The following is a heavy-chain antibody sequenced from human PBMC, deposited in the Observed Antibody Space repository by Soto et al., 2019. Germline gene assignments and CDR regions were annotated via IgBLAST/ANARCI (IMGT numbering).Heavy chain of an antibody. Sequence: PGGSLRLSCAASGFTFVGYAMSWVRQAPGKGLEWVSTISGSGGTTYYADSVKGRFTISRDNSRNTLSLQMNSLRAEDTAVYYCAKAAAGYSSGWSSGNCYMDVWGKVTTSIVSS. CDR2: ISGSGGTT. CDR3: AKAAAGYSSGWSSGNCYMDV. CDR1: GFTFVGYA. D-gene: IGHD6-19*01. V-gene: IGHV3-23*01. J-gene: IGHJ6*03.